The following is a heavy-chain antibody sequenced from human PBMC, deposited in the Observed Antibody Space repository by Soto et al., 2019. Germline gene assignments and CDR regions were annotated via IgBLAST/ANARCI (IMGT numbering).Heavy chain of an antibody. CDR3: ARLTPKLRYFEWFRNYGMDV. J-gene: IGHJ6*02. V-gene: IGHV4-39*01. CDR1: GGSISSSSYY. Sequence: QLQLQESGPGLVKPSETLSLTCTVSGGSISSSSYYWGWIRQPPGKGLEWIGSIYYSRSTYYNPSLKRRVTISVDTSKNQFSLKLRSVTAADTAVYYCARLTPKLRYFEWFRNYGMDVWGQGTTVTVSS. CDR2: IYYSRST. D-gene: IGHD3-9*01.